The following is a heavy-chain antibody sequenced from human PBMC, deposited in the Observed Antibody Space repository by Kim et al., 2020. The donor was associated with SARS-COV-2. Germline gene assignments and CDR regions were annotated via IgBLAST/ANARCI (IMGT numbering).Heavy chain of an antibody. Sequence: KGRFTISIDNAKTSLYLQMNSLRAEDTAVYYCARDWVGIVVVGHYDRFDPWGQGTLVTVSS. J-gene: IGHJ5*02. CDR3: ARDWVGIVVVGHYDRFDP. D-gene: IGHD2-21*01. V-gene: IGHV3-48*03.